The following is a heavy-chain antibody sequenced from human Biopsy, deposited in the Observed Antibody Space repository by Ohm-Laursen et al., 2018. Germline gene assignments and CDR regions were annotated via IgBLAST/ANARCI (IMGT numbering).Heavy chain of an antibody. V-gene: IGHV1-18*01. CDR2: ISPYNGNG. Sequence: GASVKASCKTSGYTFPNFGISWVRQTPGRGLEWMGWISPYNGNGDYEKNFHGRVTFTADTSTSTVYMELRSLRSGDTAVYYCATSHYFESTGYAFDFWGQGTMVSVSS. J-gene: IGHJ3*01. CDR1: GYTFPNFG. D-gene: IGHD3-22*01. CDR3: ATSHYFESTGYAFDF.